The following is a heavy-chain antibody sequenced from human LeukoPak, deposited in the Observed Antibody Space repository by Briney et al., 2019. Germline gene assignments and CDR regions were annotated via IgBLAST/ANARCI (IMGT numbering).Heavy chain of an antibody. V-gene: IGHV4-30-2*01. CDR3: ARTVTTRVCYFDY. D-gene: IGHD4-17*01. J-gene: IGHJ4*02. CDR2: IYHSGST. Sequence: SQTLSLTCAVSGGSISSGGYSWSWIRQPPGKGLEWIGYIYHSGSTYYNPSLKSRVTISVDRSKNQFSLKLSSVTAADTAVYYCARTVTTRVCYFDYWGQGTLVTVSS. CDR1: GGSISSGGYS.